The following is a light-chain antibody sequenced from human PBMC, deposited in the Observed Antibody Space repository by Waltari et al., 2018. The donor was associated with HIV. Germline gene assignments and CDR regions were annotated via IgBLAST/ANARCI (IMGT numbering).Light chain of an antibody. CDR3: QQYLTFSRT. J-gene: IGKJ1*01. CDR2: KAS. CDR1: QSVSSS. V-gene: IGKV1-5*03. Sequence: QSPPTLSASVGYRVTITCRASQSVSSSLAWYQQKPGKAPNLLIFKASSLQNGVPPRFSGSGSGTDFTLTISGLQPDDFATYYCQQYLTFSRTFGQGTQV.